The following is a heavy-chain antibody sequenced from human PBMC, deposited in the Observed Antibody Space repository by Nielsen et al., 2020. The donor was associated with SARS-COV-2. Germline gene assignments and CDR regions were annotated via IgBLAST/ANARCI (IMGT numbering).Heavy chain of an antibody. CDR3: ARDPYYGGGGPFLDY. CDR2: ISNSNRYT. D-gene: IGHD3-10*01. J-gene: IGHJ4*02. Sequence: SLKISCAASGFNFSNYFMAWIRQVPGKGLHSVSYISNSNRYTKYADFVKGRFTISRDNAKNSLYLQMDGLTGEDTAMYYCARDPYYGGGGPFLDYWGQGALVTVSS. V-gene: IGHV3-11*06. CDR1: GFNFSNYF.